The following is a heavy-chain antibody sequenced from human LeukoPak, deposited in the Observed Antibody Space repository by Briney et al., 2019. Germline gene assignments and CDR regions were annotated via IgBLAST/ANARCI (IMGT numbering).Heavy chain of an antibody. V-gene: IGHV4-34*01. CDR1: GGSFSGYY. J-gene: IGHJ4*02. CDR3: ARWIVGATKYYFDY. Sequence: SETLSLTCAVYGGSFSGYYWSWIRQPPGKGLEWIGEINHSGSTNYNPSLKSRVTISVDTSKNQFSLKLSSVTAADTAVYYCARWIVGATKYYFDYWGQGTLVTVSS. CDR2: INHSGST. D-gene: IGHD1-26*01.